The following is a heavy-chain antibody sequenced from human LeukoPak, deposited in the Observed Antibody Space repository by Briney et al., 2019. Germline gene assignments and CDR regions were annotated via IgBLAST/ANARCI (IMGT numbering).Heavy chain of an antibody. CDR2: ISYSGST. J-gene: IGHJ3*01. Sequence: PSETLSLTCTVSGGSISSSSYYWDWIRQPPGKGLEWIGSISYSGSTYYNPSLKSRVTISLDTSKNQFSLKLSSVTAADTAVYYCARDSYSSGWFLWGQGTMVTVSS. CDR3: ARDSYSSGWFL. D-gene: IGHD6-19*01. CDR1: GGSISSSSYY. V-gene: IGHV4-39*07.